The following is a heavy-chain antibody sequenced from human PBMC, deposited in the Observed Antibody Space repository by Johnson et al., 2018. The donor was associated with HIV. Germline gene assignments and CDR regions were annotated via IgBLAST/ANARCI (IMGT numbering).Heavy chain of an antibody. D-gene: IGHD7-27*01. CDR3: ARDPTTQDSRLTGDFGAFDI. CDR1: GFTFDDYA. Sequence: EVQLVESGGGLVQPGRSLRLSCAASGFTFDDYAMHWVRQVPGKGLEWVSGISWNSGSIGYADSVKGRFTISRDNAKKSLYLQMNSLRVEDTALYYCARDPTTQDSRLTGDFGAFDIWCQGTMVTVST. V-gene: IGHV3-9*01. CDR2: ISWNSGSI. J-gene: IGHJ3*02.